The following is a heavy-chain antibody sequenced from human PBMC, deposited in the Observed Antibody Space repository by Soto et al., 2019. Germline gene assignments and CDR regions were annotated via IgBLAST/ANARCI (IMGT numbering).Heavy chain of an antibody. CDR3: AKGTPGLGPTEWDFDC. CDR1: GFTFDDYA. J-gene: IGHJ2*01. V-gene: IGHV3-9*01. CDR2: ISWNSGSI. D-gene: IGHD3-16*01. Sequence: GGSLRLSCAASGFTFDDYAMHWVRQAPGKGLEWVSGISWNSGSIGYADSVKGRFTISRDNAKNSLYLQMNSLRAEDTALYYCAKGTPGLGPTEWDFDCWGRGTLVTVPS.